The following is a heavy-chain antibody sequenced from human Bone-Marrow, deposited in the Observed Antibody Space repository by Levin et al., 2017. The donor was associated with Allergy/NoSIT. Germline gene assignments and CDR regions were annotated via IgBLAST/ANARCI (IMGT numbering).Heavy chain of an antibody. Sequence: GGSLRLSCAASGFTFRHYTMNWVRQAPGKGLEWVSCITSSGDSTYYADSVKGRFTISRDNAKNSLYLQLNGLRDEDTAMYYCARDPARGYYDSSGYSGDHWGQGTLVTVSS. D-gene: IGHD3-22*01. J-gene: IGHJ4*02. CDR1: GFTFRHYT. CDR3: ARDPARGYYDSSGYSGDH. V-gene: IGHV3-48*02. CDR2: ITSSGDST.